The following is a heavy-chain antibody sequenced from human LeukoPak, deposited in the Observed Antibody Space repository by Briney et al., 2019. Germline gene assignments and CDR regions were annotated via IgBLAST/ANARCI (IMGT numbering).Heavy chain of an antibody. D-gene: IGHD5-24*01. CDR2: ISSSGSTI. V-gene: IGHV3-48*03. Sequence: GGSLRLSCAASGFTFSSYEMNWVRQAPGKGLEWVSYISSSGSTIYYVDSEKGRFTISRDNAKNSLYLQMNSLRAEDTAVYYCARDALRWLQPAHDAFDIWGQGTMVTVSS. CDR1: GFTFSSYE. CDR3: ARDALRWLQPAHDAFDI. J-gene: IGHJ3*02.